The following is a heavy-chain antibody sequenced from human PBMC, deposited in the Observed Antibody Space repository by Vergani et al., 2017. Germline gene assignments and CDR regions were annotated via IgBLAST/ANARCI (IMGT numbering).Heavy chain of an antibody. J-gene: IGHJ4*02. Sequence: QVQLPESGPGLVKPSETLSLTCAVSGYSISSGYYWGWIRQPPGKGLEWIGSIYHSGSTYYNPSLRSRVTISVDTSKNQFSLKLSSVTAADTAVYYCARDYVWGSYRYDYWGQGTLVTVSS. CDR3: ARDYVWGSYRYDY. CDR1: GYSISSGYY. V-gene: IGHV4-38-2*02. CDR2: IYHSGST. D-gene: IGHD3-16*02.